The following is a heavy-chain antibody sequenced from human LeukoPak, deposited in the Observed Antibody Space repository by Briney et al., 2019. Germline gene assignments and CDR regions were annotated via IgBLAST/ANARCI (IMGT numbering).Heavy chain of an antibody. CDR2: IKSKSDGETT. V-gene: IGHV3-15*01. CDR1: GFTFSSYW. Sequence: AGGSLRLSCAASGFTFSSYWMSWVRQAPGKGLEWVGRIKSKSDGETTDYAAPVKGRFTISRDDSINTLYLQINSLKTEDTAVYYCTTDIQDYWGQGTLVTVSS. J-gene: IGHJ4*02. CDR3: TTDIQDY. D-gene: IGHD2-21*01.